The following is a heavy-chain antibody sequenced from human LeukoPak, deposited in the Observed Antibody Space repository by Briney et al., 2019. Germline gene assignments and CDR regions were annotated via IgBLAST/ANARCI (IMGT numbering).Heavy chain of an antibody. CDR2: TSAYNGNT. J-gene: IGHJ4*02. Sequence: ASVKVSCKASGYTFTSYGISWVRQAPGQGLEWMGWTSAYNGNTNYAQKLQGRVTMTTDTSTSTAYMELRSLRSDDTAVYYCARYSSGWYVGPLFDYWGQGTLVTVSS. CDR3: ARYSSGWYVGPLFDY. D-gene: IGHD6-19*01. V-gene: IGHV1-18*01. CDR1: GYTFTSYG.